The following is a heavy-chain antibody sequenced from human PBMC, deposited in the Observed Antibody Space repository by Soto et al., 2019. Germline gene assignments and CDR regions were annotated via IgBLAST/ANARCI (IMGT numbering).Heavy chain of an antibody. V-gene: IGHV3-7*05. Sequence: EVHLVESGGGLVQPGESLRLSCAASGFTFSDHWMTWVRQAPGKGLEWVAHIKKDESKKYYLDSVRGRFTISRDNAKNSVYLQMDSLRAEDTALYYCARDVSPGCGLYDLGAFDMWGQGTVVTVSS. D-gene: IGHD3-3*01. J-gene: IGHJ3*02. CDR3: ARDVSPGCGLYDLGAFDM. CDR2: IKKDESKK. CDR1: GFTFSDHW.